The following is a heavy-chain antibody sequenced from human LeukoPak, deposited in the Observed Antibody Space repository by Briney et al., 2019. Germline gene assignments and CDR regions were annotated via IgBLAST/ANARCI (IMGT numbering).Heavy chain of an antibody. V-gene: IGHV4-59*08. D-gene: IGHD6-19*01. J-gene: IGHJ6*02. CDR3: ARSEWLRGMDV. CDR2: IYYSGST. Sequence: SETLSLTCTVSGGSISSYYWSWIRQPPGKGLEWIGYIYYSGSTYYNPSLKSRVTISVDTSKNQFSLKLSSVTAAGTAVYYCARSEWLRGMDVWGQGTTVTVSS. CDR1: GGSISSYY.